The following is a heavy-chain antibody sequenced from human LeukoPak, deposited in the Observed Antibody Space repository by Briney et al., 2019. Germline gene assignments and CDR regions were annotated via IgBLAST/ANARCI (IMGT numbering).Heavy chain of an antibody. D-gene: IGHD6-19*01. Sequence: GGSLRLSCAVSGFSINNYWMTWYRQASGKGLECVAHIKGDASEKHYVDSVKGRFTISRDSAENSLYLQMNSLRAEDTAVYYCARQAGVTWGQGTLVTVSS. J-gene: IGHJ5*02. CDR1: GFSINNYW. CDR2: IKGDASEK. V-gene: IGHV3-7*01. CDR3: ARQAGVT.